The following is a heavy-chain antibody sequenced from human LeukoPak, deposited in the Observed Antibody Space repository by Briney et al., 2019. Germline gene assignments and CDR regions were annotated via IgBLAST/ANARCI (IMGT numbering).Heavy chain of an antibody. CDR1: GYTFSNHD. D-gene: IGHD3-10*01. CDR2: INPNSGGT. Sequence: ASVKVSCKASGYTFSNHDIHWVRQAPGQGLEWMGWINPNSGGTNYAQKFQGRVTMTRDTSISTAYMELSRLRSDDTAVYYCARELLWFGELLNWGQGTLVTVSS. V-gene: IGHV1-2*02. J-gene: IGHJ4*02. CDR3: ARELLWFGELLN.